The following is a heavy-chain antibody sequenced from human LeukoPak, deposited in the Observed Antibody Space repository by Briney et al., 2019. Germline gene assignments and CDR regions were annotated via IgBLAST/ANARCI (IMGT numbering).Heavy chain of an antibody. V-gene: IGHV3-30*02. Sequence: GGSLRLSCAASGFTFSTYGMHWVRQAPGKGLEWVAFIRYDGSNKYYADSVKGRFTISRDNSKNTLYLQMNSLRAEDTAVYYCARDDADVDTYTFDYWGQGTLVTVSS. CDR1: GFTFSTYG. CDR3: ARDDADVDTYTFDY. J-gene: IGHJ4*02. CDR2: IRYDGSNK. D-gene: IGHD5-18*01.